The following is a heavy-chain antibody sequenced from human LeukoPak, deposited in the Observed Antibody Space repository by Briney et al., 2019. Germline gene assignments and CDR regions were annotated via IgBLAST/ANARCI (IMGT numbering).Heavy chain of an antibody. J-gene: IGHJ6*02. CDR1: GYSFTSYW. CDR3: ARIPRYNSGQRSEDV. Sequence: GESLKISCKGSGYSFTSYWIIWVRQLPGQGLEWMGRIDPSDSYTSYSPSFRGHVTISADKSISTAYLQWSSLRASDTAMYYCARIPRYNSGQRSEDVWGQGTTVTVSS. D-gene: IGHD6-19*01. CDR2: IDPSDSYT. V-gene: IGHV5-10-1*01.